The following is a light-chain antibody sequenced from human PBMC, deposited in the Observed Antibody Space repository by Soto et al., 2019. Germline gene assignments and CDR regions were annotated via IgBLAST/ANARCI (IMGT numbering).Light chain of an antibody. CDR1: SGHSSYA. Sequence: QPVLTQSPSASASLGASVKLTCTLSSGHSSYAIAWHQQQPEKGPRYLMKLDSDGSHTKRDAIPDRFSGSGSGAVRYLTISSRQSEDEADYYCQTWGTGIHVVFGGGAKVTVL. J-gene: IGLJ2*01. CDR3: QTWGTGIHVV. CDR2: LDSDGSH. V-gene: IGLV4-69*01.